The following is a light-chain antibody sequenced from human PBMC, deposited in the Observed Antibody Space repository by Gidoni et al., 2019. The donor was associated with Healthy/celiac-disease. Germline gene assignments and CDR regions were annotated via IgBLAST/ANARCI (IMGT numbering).Light chain of an antibody. CDR1: QGISHY. CDR2: AAS. J-gene: IGKJ2*01. CDR3: QKYNSAPYT. Sequence: DLHMTQSPSSQTASVGDRATITCRTSQGISHYLAWYQQKPVKVPKLLIDAASTLQSGVPSRCSGSGAGTDFTLTISSLQAEDVATYYCQKYNSAPYTFGQGTKLEIK. V-gene: IGKV1-27*01.